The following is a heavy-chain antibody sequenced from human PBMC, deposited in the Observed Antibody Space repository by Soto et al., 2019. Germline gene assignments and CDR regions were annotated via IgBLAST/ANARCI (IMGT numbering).Heavy chain of an antibody. Sequence: GGSLRLSCAASGFTFSSYWMFWGRPAPGKGLVWVSRIGSDGRSTNYADSVKGRFTISRDNAKNTLYLQMNSLRADDTAVYYCARDFGTVVTRAFDTWGQGTMVTVAS. CDR2: IGSDGRST. CDR1: GFTFSSYW. J-gene: IGHJ3*02. V-gene: IGHV3-74*01. D-gene: IGHD2-21*02. CDR3: ARDFGTVVTRAFDT.